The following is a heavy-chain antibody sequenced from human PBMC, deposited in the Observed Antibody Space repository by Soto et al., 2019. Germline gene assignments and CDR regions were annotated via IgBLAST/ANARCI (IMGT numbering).Heavy chain of an antibody. CDR2: INGRSNYI. CDR1: GFTFSSYA. Sequence: EVQLLESGGGLVQPGGSLRLSCAASGFTFSSYAMSWVRQAPGKGLEWVSSINGRSNYIYYADSVKGRFTISRDNAKNSLYLQMNSLRAEDTAVYFCAREDGIVAVSSAFDYWGQGTLVTVSS. CDR3: AREDGIVAVSSAFDY. D-gene: IGHD1-26*01. J-gene: IGHJ4*02. V-gene: IGHV3-21*01.